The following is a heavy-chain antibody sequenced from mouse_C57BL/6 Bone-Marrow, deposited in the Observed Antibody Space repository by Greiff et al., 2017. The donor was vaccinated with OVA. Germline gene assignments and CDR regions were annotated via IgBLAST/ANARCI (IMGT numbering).Heavy chain of an antibody. V-gene: IGHV1-78*01. CDR3: ARSGDYDRDYYAMDY. CDR2: IYPRDGST. Sequence: VQLQESDAELVKPGASVKISCKVSGYTFTDHTIHWMKQRPEQGLEWIGYIYPRDGSTKYNEKFKGKATLTADKSSSTAYMQLNSLTSEDSAVYFCARSGDYDRDYYAMDYWGQGTSVTVSS. J-gene: IGHJ4*01. D-gene: IGHD2-4*01. CDR1: GYTFTDHT.